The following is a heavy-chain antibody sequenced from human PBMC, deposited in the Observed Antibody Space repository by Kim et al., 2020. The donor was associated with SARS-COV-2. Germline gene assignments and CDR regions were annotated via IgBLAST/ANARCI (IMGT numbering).Heavy chain of an antibody. V-gene: IGHV3-9*01. CDR3: VKSLVREQYGMDA. Sequence: YADSVKGRCTSSRDNSKRSHFLQMNSLRIEDTALYFCVKSLVREQYGMDAWGQGTMVTVSS. J-gene: IGHJ6*02. D-gene: IGHD3-10*01.